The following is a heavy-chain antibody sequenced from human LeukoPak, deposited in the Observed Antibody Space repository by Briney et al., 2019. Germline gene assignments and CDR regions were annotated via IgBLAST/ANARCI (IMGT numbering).Heavy chain of an antibody. D-gene: IGHD1-26*01. CDR1: GFTFSSYS. V-gene: IGHV3-21*01. CDR3: ARAKGASGSLSFDY. J-gene: IGHJ4*02. Sequence: GGSLRLSCAASGFTFSSYSMNWVRQAPGKGLEWVSSISSSSSYIYYADSVKGRFTISRDNAKNSLYLQMNSLRAEDTAVYYCARAKGASGSLSFDYWGQGTLVTVSS. CDR2: ISSSSSYI.